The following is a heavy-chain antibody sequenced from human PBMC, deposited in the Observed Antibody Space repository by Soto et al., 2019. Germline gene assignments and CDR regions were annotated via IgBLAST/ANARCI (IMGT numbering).Heavy chain of an antibody. CDR1: GFTFSSYG. CDR3: AKGTGDYAYWYYYYGMDV. D-gene: IGHD4-17*01. J-gene: IGHJ6*02. CDR2: ISYDGSNK. V-gene: IGHV3-30*18. Sequence: PGGALRLSCAASGFTFSSYGMHWVRQAPGKGLEWVAVISYDGSNKYYADSVKGRFTISRDNSKNTLYLQMNSLRAEDTAVYYCAKGTGDYAYWYYYYGMDVWGQGTTVTVSS.